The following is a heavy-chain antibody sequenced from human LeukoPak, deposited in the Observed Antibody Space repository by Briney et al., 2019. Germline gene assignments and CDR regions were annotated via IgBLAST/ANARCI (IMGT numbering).Heavy chain of an antibody. CDR2: ISGSGGST. CDR3: AKDNPLYSGSYSVY. J-gene: IGHJ4*02. Sequence: QPGGSLRLSCAASGFTFSSCAMSWVRQAPGKGLEWVSAISGSGGSTYYADSVKGRFTISRDNSKNTLYLQMNSLRAEDTAVYYCAKDNPLYSGSYSVYWGQGTLVTVSS. V-gene: IGHV3-23*01. CDR1: GFTFSSCA. D-gene: IGHD1-26*01.